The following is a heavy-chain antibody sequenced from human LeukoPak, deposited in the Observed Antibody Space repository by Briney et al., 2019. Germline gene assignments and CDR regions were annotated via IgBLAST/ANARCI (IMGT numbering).Heavy chain of an antibody. CDR1: GFTFSNYA. J-gene: IGHJ4*02. D-gene: IGHD1-26*01. CDR3: VKDLMGGSYVSVD. Sequence: GGSLRLSCSASGFTFSNYAMHCVRHAPGKGLENVSAISSNGGSTYDADSAKGRFTIPRDNSKNALYLQMSSLRAEGTAVYYCVKDLMGGSYVSVDWGQGTLVTVSS. V-gene: IGHV3-64D*06. CDR2: ISSNGGST.